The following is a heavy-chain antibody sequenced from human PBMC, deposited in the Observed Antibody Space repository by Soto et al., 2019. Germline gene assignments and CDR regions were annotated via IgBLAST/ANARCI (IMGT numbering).Heavy chain of an antibody. CDR3: SRLVIGGVSAALDY. Sequence: PGGSLRLSCSASGFTLSSQRMHWIRQAPGKGLEYVSGIVSNGDRAYYADPVKGRFTISRDNSKNTLYLQMSSLRAEDTAVYYCSRLVIGGVSAALDYWGQGTLVTVSS. V-gene: IGHV3-64D*06. CDR2: IVSNGDRA. D-gene: IGHD3-16*01. J-gene: IGHJ4*02. CDR1: GFTLSSQR.